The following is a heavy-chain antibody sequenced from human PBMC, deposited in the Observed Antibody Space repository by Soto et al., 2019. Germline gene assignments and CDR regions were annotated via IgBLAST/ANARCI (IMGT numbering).Heavy chain of an antibody. Sequence: KVSCKASGGTFSSYAISWVRQAPGQGLEWMGGIIPIFGTANYAQKFQGRVAITADESTSTAYMELSSLRSEDTAVYYCASVRYCGGDCYPFGMDVWGQGTTVTVSS. CDR1: GGTFSSYA. CDR2: IIPIFGTA. D-gene: IGHD2-21*02. CDR3: ASVRYCGGDCYPFGMDV. V-gene: IGHV1-69*01. J-gene: IGHJ6*02.